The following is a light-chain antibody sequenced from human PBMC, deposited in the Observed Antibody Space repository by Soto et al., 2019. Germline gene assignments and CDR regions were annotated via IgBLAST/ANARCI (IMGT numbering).Light chain of an antibody. CDR2: RAS. J-gene: IGKJ2*01. CDR3: QQYDSCSSHYT. Sequence: EIVLTQSPRTLSLSPGERATLSCRASQSVSGKFLAWHQQKPGQAPRLLIYRASSRAAGIPDRFSGSGSGTDFTLTISRLEPEDFAVDFCQQYDSCSSHYTFGQGTKLEIK. V-gene: IGKV3-20*01. CDR1: QSVSGKF.